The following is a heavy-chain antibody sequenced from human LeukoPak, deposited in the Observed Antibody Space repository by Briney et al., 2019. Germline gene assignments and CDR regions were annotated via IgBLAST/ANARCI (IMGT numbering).Heavy chain of an antibody. CDR1: GYTFTGYY. V-gene: IGHV1-2*02. CDR3: ARSYNEFYGMDV. J-gene: IGHJ6*02. Sequence: ASVKVSCKASGYTFTGYYVHWVRQAPGQGLEWMGWINPNSGGANYAQKFQGRVTMTRDTSISTAYMELSRLRSEDTAVYYCARSYNEFYGMDVWGRGTTVTVSS. D-gene: IGHD5-24*01. CDR2: INPNSGGA.